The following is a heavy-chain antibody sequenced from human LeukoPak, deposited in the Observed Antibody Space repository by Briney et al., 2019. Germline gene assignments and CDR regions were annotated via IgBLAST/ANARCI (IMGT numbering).Heavy chain of an antibody. CDR1: EFTFSSYF. Sequence: GGSLRLSCAASEFTFSSYFMNWVRQTPGKGLEWVSSISSGSTYIYYEDSVKGRFTISRDNAKNSPYLQMNSLRAEDTAVYYCARGYSYGASGFDCWGQGTLVTVSS. J-gene: IGHJ4*02. CDR2: ISSGSTYI. D-gene: IGHD5-18*01. V-gene: IGHV3-21*01. CDR3: ARGYSYGASGFDC.